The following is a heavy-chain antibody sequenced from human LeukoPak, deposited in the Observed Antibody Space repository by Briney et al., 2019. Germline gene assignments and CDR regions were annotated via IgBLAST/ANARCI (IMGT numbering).Heavy chain of an antibody. J-gene: IGHJ4*02. D-gene: IGHD1-26*01. CDR1: GLTFSTYA. Sequence: PGGSLRLSCAASGLTFSTYAMSWVRQAPGKGLEWVSGIGGSGINTYYADSVKGRFTISRDNSKNTLYLQMNSLRAEDTAVYYCAKRYIESIFSRPTFNYWGQGTLVTVSS. CDR3: AKRYIESIFSRPTFNY. CDR2: IGGSGINT. V-gene: IGHV3-23*01.